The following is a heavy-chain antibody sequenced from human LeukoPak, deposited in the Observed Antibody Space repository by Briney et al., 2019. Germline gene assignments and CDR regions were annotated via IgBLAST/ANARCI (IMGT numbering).Heavy chain of an antibody. CDR1: GITFSSNA. CDR3: TTDPYSSGWSGIDY. J-gene: IGHJ4*02. V-gene: IGHV3-23*01. Sequence: GGSLRLSCAASGITFSSNAMSWVRQAPGKGLEWVSVFSGSGGTTYDADSVKGRFTTSRDNSKNTLYLQMNSLKTEDTAVYYCTTDPYSSGWSGIDYWGQGTLVTVSS. D-gene: IGHD6-19*01. CDR2: FSGSGGTT.